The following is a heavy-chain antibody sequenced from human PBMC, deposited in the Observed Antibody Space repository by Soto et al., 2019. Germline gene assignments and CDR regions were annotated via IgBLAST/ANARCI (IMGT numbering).Heavy chain of an antibody. J-gene: IGHJ4*02. D-gene: IGHD5-12*01. Sequence: QMQLQESGSGLVKPSQTLSLTCAVSGASISSGDYSWSWVRQPPGKGLEWIGHIHHGGTPYYKASLKSRVTISQDRSKNQFSLSLSSVTAADTAMYFCARFAYSGFEYFFDSWGQGILVTVSS. CDR3: ARFAYSGFEYFFDS. CDR1: GASISSGDYS. V-gene: IGHV4-30-2*01. CDR2: IHHGGTP.